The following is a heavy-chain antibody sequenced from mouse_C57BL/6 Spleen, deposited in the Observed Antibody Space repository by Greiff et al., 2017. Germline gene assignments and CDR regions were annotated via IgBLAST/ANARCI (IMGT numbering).Heavy chain of an antibody. D-gene: IGHD1-1*01. J-gene: IGHJ3*01. Sequence: VQLQQSGAELVRPGTSVKVSCKASGYAFTNYLIEGVKQRPGQGLEWIGVINPGSGGTNYNEKFKGKATLTADKSSSTAYMQLSSLTSEDSAVYFCARGYDGRGFAYWGQGTLVTVSA. V-gene: IGHV1-54*01. CDR3: ARGYDGRGFAY. CDR2: INPGSGGT. CDR1: GYAFTNYL.